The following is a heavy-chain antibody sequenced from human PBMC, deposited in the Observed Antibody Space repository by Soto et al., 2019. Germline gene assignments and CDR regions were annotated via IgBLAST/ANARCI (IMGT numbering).Heavy chain of an antibody. CDR1: GGSISSSSYY. Sequence: PSETLSLTCTVSGGSISSSSYYWGWIRQPPGKGLEWIGSIYYSGSTYYNPSLKSRVTISVDTSKNQFSLKLSSVTAADTAVYYCASSIAARPYHYFDYWGQGTLVTVSS. J-gene: IGHJ4*02. V-gene: IGHV4-39*01. D-gene: IGHD6-6*01. CDR3: ASSIAARPYHYFDY. CDR2: IYYSGST.